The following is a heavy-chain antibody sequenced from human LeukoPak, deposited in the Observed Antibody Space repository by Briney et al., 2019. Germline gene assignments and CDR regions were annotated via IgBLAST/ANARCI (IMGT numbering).Heavy chain of an antibody. D-gene: IGHD1-26*01. CDR2: ISSSSSCI. J-gene: IGHJ4*02. Sequence: PGGSLRLSCAASGFTFRSYSMNWVRQAPGKGLEWVSSISSSSSCIYYADSVKGRFTISRDNAKNSLYLQMNSLRAEDTAVYYCARDSLSGSYYLDYWGQGTLVTVSS. CDR3: ARDSLSGSYYLDY. CDR1: GFTFRSYS. V-gene: IGHV3-21*01.